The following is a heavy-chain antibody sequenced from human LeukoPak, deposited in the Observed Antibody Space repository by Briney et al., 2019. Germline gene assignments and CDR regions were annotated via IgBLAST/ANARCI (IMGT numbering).Heavy chain of an antibody. D-gene: IGHD2-21*01. CDR2: IKQDGSEK. CDR1: GFTFSSYW. J-gene: IGHJ4*02. CDR3: AKESLPYCGGDCYWPADY. V-gene: IGHV3-7*01. Sequence: GGSLRLSCAASGFTFSSYWMSWVRQAPGKGLEWVANIKQDGSEKYYVDSVKGRFTISRDNSKNTVYLQMNSLRAEDTAVYYCAKESLPYCGGDCYWPADYWGQGTLVTVSS.